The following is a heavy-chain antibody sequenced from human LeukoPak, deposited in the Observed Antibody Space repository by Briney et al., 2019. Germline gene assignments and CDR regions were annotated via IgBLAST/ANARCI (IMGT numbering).Heavy chain of an antibody. CDR1: GFTFSSYA. D-gene: IGHD6-13*01. CDR3: AKYSSSWNNWFDP. CDR2: ISGSGGST. Sequence: PGGSLRLSCAASGFTFSSYAMSWFRQAQGQGLEWVSAISGSGGSTYYADSVKGRFTISRDNSKNTLYLQMNSLRAEDTAVYYCAKYSSSWNNWFDPWGQGTLVTVSS. V-gene: IGHV3-23*01. J-gene: IGHJ5*02.